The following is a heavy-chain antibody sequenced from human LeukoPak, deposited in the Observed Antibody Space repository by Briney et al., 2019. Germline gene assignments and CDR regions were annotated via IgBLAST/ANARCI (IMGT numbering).Heavy chain of an antibody. CDR3: AKDRHYYDSSGYFFDY. CDR2: ISYDGSNK. V-gene: IGHV3-30*18. CDR1: GFTFSSYG. Sequence: PGGSLRLSCAASGFTFSSYGMHWVRQAPGKGPEWVAVISYDGSNKYYADSVKGRFTISRDNSKNTLYLQMNSLRAEDTAVYYCAKDRHYYDSSGYFFDYWGQGTLVTVSS. J-gene: IGHJ4*02. D-gene: IGHD3-22*01.